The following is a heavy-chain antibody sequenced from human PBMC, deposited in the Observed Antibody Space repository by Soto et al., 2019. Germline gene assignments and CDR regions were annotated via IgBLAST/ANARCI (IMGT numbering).Heavy chain of an antibody. Sequence: EVQLVQSGGGLVQPGGSLRLSCVGSGFTFTDFYMNWVRQAPGKGLEWVANIRPDGSERNYVESVKGRFTTSRDNAKNSLFLQMNSLRSDDTVVYYCAGWGGHDYNYWGQGILVTVSS. CDR3: AGWGGHDYNY. D-gene: IGHD4-4*01. V-gene: IGHV3-7*03. CDR2: IRPDGSER. J-gene: IGHJ4*02. CDR1: GFTFTDFY.